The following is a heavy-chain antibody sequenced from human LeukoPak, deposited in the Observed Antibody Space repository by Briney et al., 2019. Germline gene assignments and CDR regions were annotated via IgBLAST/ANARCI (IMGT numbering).Heavy chain of an antibody. CDR2: IYHSGST. CDR1: GYSIRSGYY. D-gene: IGHD5-24*01. V-gene: IGHV4-38-2*02. J-gene: IGHJ6*03. CDR3: ARDAGDGYNYGDYYYYYMDV. Sequence: PSETLSLTCSVSGYSIRSGYYWGWIRPPPGKGLEWIGSIYHSGSTYYNPSLKSRVTISVDTSKNQFSLKLSSVTAADTAVYYCARDAGDGYNYGDYYYYYMDVWGKGTAVTVSS.